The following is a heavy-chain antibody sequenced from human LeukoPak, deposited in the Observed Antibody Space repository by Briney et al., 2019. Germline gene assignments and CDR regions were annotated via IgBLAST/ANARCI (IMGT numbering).Heavy chain of an antibody. V-gene: IGHV4-59*01. J-gene: IGHJ3*02. CDR2: IYYSGST. CDR3: ARGANYGDYGLDAFDI. D-gene: IGHD4-17*01. Sequence: PSETLSLTCTVSGGSISSYYWSWIRQAPGKGLEWIGYIYYSGSTTYKPSLKSRVTISIDTSKNQFSLKLTSVTAADTALYYCARGANYGDYGLDAFDIWGQGTMVTVSS. CDR1: GGSISSYY.